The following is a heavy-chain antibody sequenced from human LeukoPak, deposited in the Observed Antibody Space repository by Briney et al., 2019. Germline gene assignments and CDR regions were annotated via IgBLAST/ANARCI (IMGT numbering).Heavy chain of an antibody. CDR2: ISGSAGST. J-gene: IGHJ6*03. CDR3: ARGSSSWYHYYYMDV. Sequence: GGSLRLSCAASGFIFGSYAMSWVRQAPGKGPEWVSAISGSAGSTYDADSVRGRFTISRDNSKNTLSLQMNSLRAEDPAVYYCARGSSSWYHYYYMDVWGKGTTVTVSS. CDR1: GFIFGSYA. D-gene: IGHD6-13*01. V-gene: IGHV3-23*01.